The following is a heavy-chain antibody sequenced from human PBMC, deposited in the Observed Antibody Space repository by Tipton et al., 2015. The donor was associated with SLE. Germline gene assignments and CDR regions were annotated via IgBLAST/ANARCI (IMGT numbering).Heavy chain of an antibody. CDR3: AKDSYVSGSYYLDY. V-gene: IGHV3-43*02. CDR2: ISGIGGRT. CDR1: GFTFDDYG. J-gene: IGHJ4*02. Sequence: SLRLSCAASGFTFDDYGMHRVRQAPGKGLEWVSLISGIGGRTYYADSVKGRFTISRDSSKNSLYLQMNSLKTEDTALYYCAKDSYVSGSYYLDYWGQGTLVTVSS. D-gene: IGHD3-10*01.